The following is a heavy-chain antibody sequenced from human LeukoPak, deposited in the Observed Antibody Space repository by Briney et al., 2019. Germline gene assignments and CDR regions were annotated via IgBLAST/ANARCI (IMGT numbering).Heavy chain of an antibody. D-gene: IGHD3-9*01. J-gene: IGHJ4*02. CDR2: ISGRGGDT. Sequence: GGSLRLSCAASGFTFSSYSMNWVRQAPGKGLEWVAAISGRGGDTFYADSVKGRFTFSRDNSKNTMFLQMNSLRAEDTALYYCAKEARDILTHYYWGSQFDYWGQGTLVIVSS. CDR3: AKEARDILTHYYWGSQFDY. V-gene: IGHV3-23*01. CDR1: GFTFSSYS.